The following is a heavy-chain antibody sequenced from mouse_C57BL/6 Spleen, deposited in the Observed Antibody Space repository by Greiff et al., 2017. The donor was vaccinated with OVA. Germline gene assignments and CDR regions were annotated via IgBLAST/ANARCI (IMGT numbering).Heavy chain of an antibody. V-gene: IGHV5-17*01. Sequence: EVQGVESGGGLVKPGGSLKLSCAASGFTFSDYGMHWVRQAPEKGLEWVAYISRGSSTTYYADTVKGRFTFSRDNAKNTLFLQMTSLKSEDTAMYYCARPVVATRYAMDYWGQGTSVTVSS. J-gene: IGHJ4*01. D-gene: IGHD1-1*01. CDR1: GFTFSDYG. CDR2: ISRGSSTT. CDR3: ARPVVATRYAMDY.